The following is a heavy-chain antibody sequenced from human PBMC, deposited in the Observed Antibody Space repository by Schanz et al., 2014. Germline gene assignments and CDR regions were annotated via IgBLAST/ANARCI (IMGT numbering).Heavy chain of an antibody. CDR2: IKQDGSEK. D-gene: IGHD2-21*01. CDR1: GFGFDDYA. Sequence: EVKLLESGGHLVQPGGSLRLSCAASGFGFDDYAMSWVRQAPGKGLEWVANIKQDGSEKYYVDSVKGRFTISRDNSKNILTMQMSSLRAEDTALYYCTKGLLPVRALADVFDVWGQGTMVTVSP. J-gene: IGHJ3*01. CDR3: TKGLLPVRALADVFDV. V-gene: IGHV3-7*03.